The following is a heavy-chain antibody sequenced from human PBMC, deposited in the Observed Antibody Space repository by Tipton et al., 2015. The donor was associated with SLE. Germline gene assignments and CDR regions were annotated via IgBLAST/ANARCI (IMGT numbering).Heavy chain of an antibody. D-gene: IGHD3-22*01. V-gene: IGHV3-48*03. CDR2: ISSSGSTI. CDR3: AKGPIMYTYDRSGYEFYD. CDR1: GFTFSSYE. J-gene: IGHJ4*02. Sequence: SLRLSCAASGFTFSSYEMNWVRQAPGKGLEWVSYISSSGSTIYYADSVKGRFTISRDNAKNSLYLQMNSLRAEDTAVYYCAKGPIMYTYDRSGYEFYDWGQGTLVTVSS.